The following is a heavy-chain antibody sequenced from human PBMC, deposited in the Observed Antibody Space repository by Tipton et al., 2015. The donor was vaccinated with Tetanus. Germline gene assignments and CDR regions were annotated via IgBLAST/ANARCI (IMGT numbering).Heavy chain of an antibody. V-gene: IGHV1-8*02. J-gene: IGHJ6*02. D-gene: IGHD2-2*01. CDR2: LNPKSGSA. CDR3: ASGSSIRHGLDV. Sequence: QLVQSGAEVKKPGASVKVSCKASGYTFTSYGLNWVRKAAGRGFEWMGWLNPKSGSAAYAPRFQGRVTMTTNTSITTAFMEVAGLTYEDTAVYYCASGSSIRHGLDVWGHGTSVTVSS. CDR1: GYTFTSYG.